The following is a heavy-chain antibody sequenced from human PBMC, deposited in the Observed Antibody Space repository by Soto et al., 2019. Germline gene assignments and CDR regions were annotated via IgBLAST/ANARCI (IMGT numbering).Heavy chain of an antibody. CDR3: ARLLRFLIDDYYYGMDV. J-gene: IGHJ6*02. CDR1: GGSFSGYY. V-gene: IGHV4-34*01. Sequence: SETLSLTCAVYGGSFSGYYWSWIRQPPGKGLEWIGEINHSGSTNYNPSLRSRVTISVDTSKNQFSLKLSSVTAADTAVYYCARLLRFLIDDYYYGMDVWGQGTTVTVSS. D-gene: IGHD3-3*01. CDR2: INHSGST.